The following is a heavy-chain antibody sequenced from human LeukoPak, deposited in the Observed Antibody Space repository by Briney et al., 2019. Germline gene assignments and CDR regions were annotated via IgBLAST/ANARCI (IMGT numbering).Heavy chain of an antibody. V-gene: IGHV3-49*04. CDR3: TRDPHTDYAFDI. CDR1: GFTFDDYG. J-gene: IGHJ3*02. D-gene: IGHD5-18*01. Sequence: GRSLRLSCTASGFTFDDYGVTWVRQAPGKGLEWVGFIRNKVRGGTPDYAASVKGRFTISRDDSKSIAYLQMNSLKTEDTGIYYRTRDPHTDYAFDIWGQGTVVSVSS. CDR2: IRNKVRGGTP.